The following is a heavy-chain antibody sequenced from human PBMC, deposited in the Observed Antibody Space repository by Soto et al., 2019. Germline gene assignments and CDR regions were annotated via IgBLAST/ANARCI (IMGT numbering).Heavy chain of an antibody. CDR1: GFTFSSYA. J-gene: IGHJ4*02. V-gene: IGHV3-23*01. Sequence: GGTLRLSCAASGFTFSSYAMSWVRQAPGKGLEWVSAISGSGGSTYYADSVKGRFTISRDNSKNTLYLQMNSLRAEDTAVYYCAKITGNLTGDSGTDYWGQGTLVTVSS. D-gene: IGHD7-27*01. CDR2: ISGSGGST. CDR3: AKITGNLTGDSGTDY.